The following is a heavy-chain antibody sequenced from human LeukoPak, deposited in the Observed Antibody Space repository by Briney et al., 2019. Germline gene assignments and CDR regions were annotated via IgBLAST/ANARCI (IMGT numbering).Heavy chain of an antibody. Sequence: GGSLRLSCAASGFTYSNAWMSWVRQAPGKGLEWVGRIKSKTDGGTTDYAAPVKGRCTISREDSKNTLYLQMNSLKTEDTAVYYCTTDLFYYDSSGYYYGGEGTLVTVSS. CDR2: IKSKTDGGTT. CDR3: TTDLFYYDSSGYYY. J-gene: IGHJ4*02. V-gene: IGHV3-15*01. D-gene: IGHD3-22*01. CDR1: GFTYSNAW.